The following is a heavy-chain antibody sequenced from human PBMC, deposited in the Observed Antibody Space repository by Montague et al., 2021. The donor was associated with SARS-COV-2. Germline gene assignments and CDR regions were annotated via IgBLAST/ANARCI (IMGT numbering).Heavy chain of an antibody. CDR1: GGSFSGDY. V-gene: IGHV4-34*01. CDR2: INQSGST. J-gene: IGHJ4*02. CDR3: SRVAGGYYNDSSAYFDY. D-gene: IGHD3-22*01. Sequence: SETLSLTCAVYGGSFSGDYWSGSRQPPGKELEWSGEINQSGSTNYNTSLKSRVTLSVHTSNKQFSLNLSSLTAADTAVYYCSRVAGGYYNDSSAYFDYWGQGSLVTVSS.